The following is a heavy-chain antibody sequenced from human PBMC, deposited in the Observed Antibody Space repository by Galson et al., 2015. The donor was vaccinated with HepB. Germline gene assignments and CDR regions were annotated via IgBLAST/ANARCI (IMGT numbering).Heavy chain of an antibody. CDR3: ARSLDPGYSYAPGAFDI. Sequence: SLRLSCAASGFTVSSNYMSWVRQAPGKGLEWVSVIYSGGSTYYADSVKGRFTISRHNSKNTLYLQMNSLRAEDTAVYYCARSLDPGYSYAPGAFDIWGQGTMVTVSS. J-gene: IGHJ3*02. CDR1: GFTVSSNY. CDR2: IYSGGST. V-gene: IGHV3-53*04. D-gene: IGHD5-18*01.